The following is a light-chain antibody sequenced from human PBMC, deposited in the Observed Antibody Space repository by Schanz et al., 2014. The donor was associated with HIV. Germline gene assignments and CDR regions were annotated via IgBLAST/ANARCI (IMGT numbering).Light chain of an antibody. CDR1: TSDVGGYNY. CDR2: DVS. J-gene: IGLJ1*01. Sequence: QSALTQPASVSGSPGQSITISCTGTTSDVGGYNYVSWYQQHPDKAPKLMIYDVSNRPSGVSNRFSGSKSGNSASLTISGLQADDEADYYCGSYTFASTPYVFGSGTKLTVL. V-gene: IGLV2-14*01. CDR3: GSYTFASTPYV.